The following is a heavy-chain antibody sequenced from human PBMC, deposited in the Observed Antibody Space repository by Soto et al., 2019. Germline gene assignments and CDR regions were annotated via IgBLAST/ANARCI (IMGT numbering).Heavy chain of an antibody. D-gene: IGHD1-1*01. CDR3: ASSTTGVYVFHD. J-gene: IGHJ4*02. V-gene: IGHV1-69*02. CDR2: IIPVLGDE. CDR1: GDTFTRSV. Sequence: VQLVQSGAEVKNPGSSVKVSCKGSGDTFTRSVISWVRQVPGQRLEWMGRIIPVLGDENQAQNFQGRVTVTAHKSTSTAYLELNSLKSEDTAIYYCASSTTGVYVFHDWGQGTLVTVSS.